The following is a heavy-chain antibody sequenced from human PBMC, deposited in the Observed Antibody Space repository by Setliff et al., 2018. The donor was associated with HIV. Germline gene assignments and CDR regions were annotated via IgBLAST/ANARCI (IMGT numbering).Heavy chain of an antibody. CDR2: FDPQDGKT. CDR3: ARGWGYCSGGSCYSEGGGGNYYMDV. V-gene: IGHV1-24*01. CDR1: GYTLTEVS. Sequence: GASVKVSCKASGYTLTEVSMHWVRQAPGKGLEWMGYFDPQDGKTIYAQKFQGRVTITADESTNTAYMELSSLRSEDTAVYHWARGWGYCSGGSCYSEGGGGNYYMDVWGKGTTVTVSS. D-gene: IGHD2-15*01. J-gene: IGHJ6*03.